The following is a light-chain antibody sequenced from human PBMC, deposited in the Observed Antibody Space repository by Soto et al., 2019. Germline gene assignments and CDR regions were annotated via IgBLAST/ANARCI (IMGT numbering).Light chain of an antibody. CDR1: QSVSSSY. CDR2: GAS. CDR3: QQYGSSPPQLT. Sequence: EIVLTQAPGTLSLSPGERATLSCRASQSVSSSYLAWYQQKPGQAPRLLIYGASSRATGIPDRFSGSGSGTDFTLTISRLEPEAFAVYYCQQYGSSPPQLTFGGGNPVAIK. V-gene: IGKV3-20*01. J-gene: IGKJ4*01.